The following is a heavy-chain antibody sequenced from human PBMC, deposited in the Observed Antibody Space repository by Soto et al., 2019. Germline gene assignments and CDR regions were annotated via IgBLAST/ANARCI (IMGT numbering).Heavy chain of an antibody. CDR1: GGTFSSYA. CDR2: IIPIFDTA. J-gene: IGHJ6*02. CDR3: ARHDCISSSCYYYYYYGMDV. D-gene: IGHD2-2*01. V-gene: IGHV1-69*13. Sequence: SVKVSCKASGGTFSSYAISWVRQAPGQGLEWMGGIIPIFDTANYAQNFQGRVTITADEYTSTAYMELSSLRSGDTAVYYCARHDCISSSCYYYYYYGMDVWGQGTTVTVSS.